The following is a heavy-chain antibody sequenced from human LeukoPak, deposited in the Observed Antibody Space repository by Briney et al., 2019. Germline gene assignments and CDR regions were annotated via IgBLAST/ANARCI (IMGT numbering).Heavy chain of an antibody. J-gene: IGHJ5*02. V-gene: IGHV1-46*01. Sequence: ASVKVSCKASGYTFSSHYYHWVRQAPGQGLEWMGIIIPSAGSTNYAQNFQGRVNMIRDMSTSTVYMELSGLTSDDTAVYYCARSQHMENWFDPWGQGTLVTVSS. D-gene: IGHD2-21*01. CDR3: ARSQHMENWFDP. CDR2: IIPSAGST. CDR1: GYTFSSHY.